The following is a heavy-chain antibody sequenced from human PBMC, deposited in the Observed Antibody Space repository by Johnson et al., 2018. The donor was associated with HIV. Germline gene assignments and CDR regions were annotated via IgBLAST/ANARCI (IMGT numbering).Heavy chain of an antibody. D-gene: IGHD6-13*01. CDR3: AKEGNFSSWNPDAFDI. Sequence: VQLVESGGGLAKPAWSPRLSCAASQFIFSNHYMNYVRQAPGNGLELVGQVNPSGDSTYLIDYGQDRCNISGDNAKNSLHLLMNSLRAEDTAVYYCAKEGNFSSWNPDAFDIWGQGTMVTVSS. V-gene: IGHV3-25*05. CDR1: QFIFSNHY. J-gene: IGHJ3*02. CDR2: NPSGDST.